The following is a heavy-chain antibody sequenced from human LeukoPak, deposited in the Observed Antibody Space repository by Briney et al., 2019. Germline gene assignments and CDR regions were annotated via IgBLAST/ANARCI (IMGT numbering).Heavy chain of an antibody. CDR3: ARDSSPVQGFDY. D-gene: IGHD2-2*01. J-gene: IGHJ4*02. CDR1: GGSISSGGYY. Sequence: PSQTLSLTCTVSGGSISSGGYYWSWIRQHPRKGLEWIGYIYYSGSTYYNPSLKSRVTISVDTSKNQFSLKLSSVTAADTAVYYCARDSSPVQGFDYWGQGTLVTVSS. V-gene: IGHV4-31*03. CDR2: IYYSGST.